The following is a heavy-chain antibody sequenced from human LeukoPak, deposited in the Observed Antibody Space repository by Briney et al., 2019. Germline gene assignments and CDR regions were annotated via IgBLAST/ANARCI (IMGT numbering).Heavy chain of an antibody. CDR3: ASSTNGYCSSTSCYAGAFDI. D-gene: IGHD2-2*01. CDR2: ISYSGRT. CDR1: GGSISSGNYY. J-gene: IGHJ3*02. V-gene: IGHV4-30-4*01. Sequence: PSQTLSLTYTVSGGSISSGNYYWTWIRQPPEKGLEWIGYISYSGRTYYNPSLKGRVTISVDTSKNQFSLKLSSVTATDTAVYYCASSTNGYCSSTSCYAGAFDIWGQGTMVTVSS.